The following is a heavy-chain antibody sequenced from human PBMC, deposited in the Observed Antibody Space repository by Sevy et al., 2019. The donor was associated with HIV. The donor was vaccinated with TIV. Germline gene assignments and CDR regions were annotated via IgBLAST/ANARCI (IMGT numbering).Heavy chain of an antibody. V-gene: IGHV3-7*01. D-gene: IGHD5-12*01. CDR2: IKQDGSEK. Sequence: GGSLRLSCAASGFTFNSYWMSWVRQAPGKGLEWVANIKQDGSEKYYVDSVKGRFTITRDNTQNSLFMQMKTLRAEDRAVYYCAREGSPYDTYYYYYGMDVWGQGTTVTVSS. CDR3: AREGSPYDTYYYYYGMDV. J-gene: IGHJ6*02. CDR1: GFTFNSYW.